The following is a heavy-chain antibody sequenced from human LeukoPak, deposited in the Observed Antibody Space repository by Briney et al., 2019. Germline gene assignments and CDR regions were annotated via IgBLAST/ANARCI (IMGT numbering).Heavy chain of an antibody. CDR2: ISSSSSTI. CDR3: ARGYYDSSGYYVY. J-gene: IGHJ4*02. V-gene: IGHV3-48*01. D-gene: IGHD3-22*01. CDR1: GFTFSSYS. Sequence: GGSLRLSCAASGFTFSSYSMNWVRQAPGKGLEWVSYISSSSSTIYYADSVKGRFTISRDNAKNSLYLQMNSLRAEDTAVYYCARGYYDSSGYYVYWGQGTLVTVSS.